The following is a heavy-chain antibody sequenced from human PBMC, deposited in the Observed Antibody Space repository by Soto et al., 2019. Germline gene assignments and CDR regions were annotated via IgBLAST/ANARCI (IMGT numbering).Heavy chain of an antibody. D-gene: IGHD6-6*01. J-gene: IGHJ5*02. CDR3: AKDRIAARLEGANWFDP. V-gene: IGHV3-9*01. CDR1: GFTFDDYA. CDR2: ISWNSGSI. Sequence: ALRLSCAASGFTFDDYAMHWVRQAPGKGLEWVSGISWNSGSIGYADSVKGRFTISRDNAKNSLYLQMNSLRAEDTALYYCAKDRIAARLEGANWFDPWGQGTLVTVSS.